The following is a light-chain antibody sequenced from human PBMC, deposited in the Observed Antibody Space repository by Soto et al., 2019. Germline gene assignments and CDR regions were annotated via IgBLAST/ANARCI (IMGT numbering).Light chain of an antibody. CDR2: GAS. CDR3: QQYGSSLTWT. V-gene: IGKV3-20*01. CDR1: QSVSSSY. Sequence: ESVLTQAPGTLSLSPGERATLSCRASQSVSSSYLAWYQQKPGQAPRLLIYGASSRATGIPDRFSGSGSGTDFTLTISSLEPEDFAVYYCQQYGSSLTWTFGQGTKV. J-gene: IGKJ1*01.